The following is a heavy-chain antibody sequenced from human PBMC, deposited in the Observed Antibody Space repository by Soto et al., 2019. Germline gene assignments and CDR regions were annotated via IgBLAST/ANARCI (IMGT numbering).Heavy chain of an antibody. CDR2: IYWDNYK. J-gene: IGHJ4*02. CDR1: GFSLSSSGVG. D-gene: IGHD6-13*01. CDR3: ARVMGSGTVGVFDY. V-gene: IGHV2-5*02. Sequence: QITLKESGPTLVKPTQTLTLTCTFSGFSLSSSGVGVGWIRQPPGKVLEWLALIYWDNYKRYSPSLKNRFTITKDTSKNQVVLTMTKMEPVDTGTYYCARVMGSGTVGVFDYWGQGTLVTVSS.